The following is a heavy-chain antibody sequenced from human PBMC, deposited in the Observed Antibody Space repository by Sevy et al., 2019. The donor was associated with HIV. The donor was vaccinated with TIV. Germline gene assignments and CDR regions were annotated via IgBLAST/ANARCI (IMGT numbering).Heavy chain of an antibody. V-gene: IGHV1-69*13. CDR2: IIPILGTV. D-gene: IGHD3-16*01. Sequence: ASVKVSCKASGGTFSSYGISWVRQAPGQGLEWMGGIIPILGTVNYAQKFQGRVTITADESTKTAYMELSSLRSEDTVVYYCARGGGNVRYYFDYWGQETLVTVS. CDR3: ARGGGNVRYYFDY. J-gene: IGHJ4*02. CDR1: GGTFSSYG.